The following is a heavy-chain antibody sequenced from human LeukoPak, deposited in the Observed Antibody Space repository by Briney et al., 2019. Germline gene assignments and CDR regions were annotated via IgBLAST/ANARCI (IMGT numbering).Heavy chain of an antibody. Sequence: PGGSLRLSCAASGFTFSGYWMHWVRQAPGKGMVWVSRNKRVGSSTPYADSVKGRFTISRDNAKNTLYLEMKSLRGEDTAVYYCARTFAAAHIDYWGQGTLVTVSS. D-gene: IGHD2-15*01. J-gene: IGHJ4*02. V-gene: IGHV3-74*03. CDR2: NKRVGSST. CDR3: ARTFAAAHIDY. CDR1: GFTFSGYW.